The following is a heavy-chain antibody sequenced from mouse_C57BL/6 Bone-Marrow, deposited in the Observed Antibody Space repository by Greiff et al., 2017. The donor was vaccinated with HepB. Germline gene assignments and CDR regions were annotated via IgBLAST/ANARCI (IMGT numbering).Heavy chain of an antibody. V-gene: IGHV2-5*01. D-gene: IGHD2-3*01. CDR2: VWRGGGT. Sequence: VQVVESGPGLVQPSQSLSITCTVSGFSLTSYGVHWVRQSPGKGLEWLGVVWRGGGTDYNAAFMSRLSITNDNSKSQVFFKMNSLQADDTAIYYCAKEDDGYLWYFDVWGTGTTVTVSS. CDR1: GFSLTSYG. CDR3: AKEDDGYLWYFDV. J-gene: IGHJ1*03.